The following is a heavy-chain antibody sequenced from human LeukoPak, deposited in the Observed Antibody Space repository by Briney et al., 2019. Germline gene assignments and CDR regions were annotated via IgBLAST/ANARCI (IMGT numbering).Heavy chain of an antibody. CDR1: GFTFSSYA. Sequence: GGSLRLSCAASGFTFSSYAMSWVRQAPGKGLAWVSAISGSGGSTYYADSVKGRFTISRDNSKNTLYLQMNSLRAEDTAVYYCAKESYSSGWYAYFDYWGQGTLVTVSS. D-gene: IGHD6-19*01. CDR3: AKESYSSGWYAYFDY. V-gene: IGHV3-23*01. J-gene: IGHJ4*02. CDR2: ISGSGGST.